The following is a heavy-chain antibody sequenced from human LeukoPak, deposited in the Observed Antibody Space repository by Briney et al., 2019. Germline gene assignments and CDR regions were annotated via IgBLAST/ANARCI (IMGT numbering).Heavy chain of an antibody. CDR1: GYTFTSYY. Sequence: ASVKVSCKASGYTFTSYYMHWVRQAPGQGLEWMGIINPGGGSTSYAQKFQGRVTMTRDTSTSTVYMELSSLRSEDTAVYYCARDLAYSSSSVSDAFDIWGQGTMVTVSS. D-gene: IGHD6-6*01. CDR3: ARDLAYSSSSVSDAFDI. V-gene: IGHV1-46*01. J-gene: IGHJ3*02. CDR2: INPGGGST.